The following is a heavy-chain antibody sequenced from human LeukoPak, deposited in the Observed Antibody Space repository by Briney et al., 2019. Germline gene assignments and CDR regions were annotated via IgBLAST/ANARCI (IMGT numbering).Heavy chain of an antibody. CDR1: GYSISSGYY. Sequence: SETLSLTCAVSGYSISSGYYWGWIRQPPGKGLEWIGSIYHSGSTYYNPSLKSRVTISVDTSKNQFSLKLSSVTAADTAVYYCARPIVLMVYASPPIAFDIWGQGTMATVSS. CDR2: IYHSGST. V-gene: IGHV4-38-2*01. D-gene: IGHD2-8*01. CDR3: ARPIVLMVYASPPIAFDI. J-gene: IGHJ3*02.